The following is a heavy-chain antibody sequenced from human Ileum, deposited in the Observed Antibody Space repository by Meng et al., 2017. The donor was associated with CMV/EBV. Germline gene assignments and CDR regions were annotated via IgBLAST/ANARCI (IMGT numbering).Heavy chain of an antibody. CDR3: AKDSGSSAEHFDY. Sequence: AAAGFTFSSYGMHWVRQAPGKGLEWVAVIWYDGDNKYYADSVKGRFTISRDSSRNTLYLQMNSLRAEDTAVYYCAKDSGSSAEHFDYWGQGTLVTVSS. D-gene: IGHD1-26*01. J-gene: IGHJ4*02. CDR1: GFTFSSYG. V-gene: IGHV3-33*06. CDR2: IWYDGDNK.